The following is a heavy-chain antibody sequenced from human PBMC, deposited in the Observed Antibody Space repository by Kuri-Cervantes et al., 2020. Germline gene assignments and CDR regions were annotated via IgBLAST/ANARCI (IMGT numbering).Heavy chain of an antibody. J-gene: IGHJ6*02. CDR3: ARIEYYYYGMDV. CDR2: IWYDGSNK. Sequence: LSLTCAASGFTFSSYGMHWVRQAPGKGLEWVAVIWYDGSNKYYADSVKGRFTISRDNSKNTLYLQMNSLRAEDTAVYYCARIEYYYYGMDVWGQGTKVNVSS. V-gene: IGHV3-33*01. CDR1: GFTFSSYG.